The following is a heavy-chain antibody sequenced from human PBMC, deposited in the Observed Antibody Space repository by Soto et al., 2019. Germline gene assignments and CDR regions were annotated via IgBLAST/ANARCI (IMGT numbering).Heavy chain of an antibody. CDR3: ARGVSIAGENWFDP. J-gene: IGHJ5*02. Sequence: GASVKVSCKASGYTFTGYYMHWVRQAPGQGLEWMGWINPNSGGTNYAQKFQGRVTMTRDTSISTAYMELSRLRSDDTAVYYCARGVSIAGENWFDPWGQGTLVTVSS. CDR1: GYTFTGYY. V-gene: IGHV1-2*02. D-gene: IGHD6-6*01. CDR2: INPNSGGT.